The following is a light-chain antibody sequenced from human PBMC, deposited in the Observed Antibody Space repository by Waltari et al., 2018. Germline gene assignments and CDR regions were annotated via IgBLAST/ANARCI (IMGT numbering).Light chain of an antibody. CDR3: QQYDISPRT. Sequence: EIVLTQSPGTLSLSPGQRAPLSCRTSQTIRTTYLAWYQQKPGQAPILLIYGTFSRATGIPDRFTGSGSGTDFSLTISSLEPKDFATYYCQQYDISPRTFGGGTKVEIK. CDR2: GTF. J-gene: IGKJ4*01. CDR1: QTIRTTY. V-gene: IGKV3-20*01.